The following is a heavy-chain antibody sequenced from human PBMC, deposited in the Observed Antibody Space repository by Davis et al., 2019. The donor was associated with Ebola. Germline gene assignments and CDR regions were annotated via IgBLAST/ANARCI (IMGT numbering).Heavy chain of an antibody. D-gene: IGHD3-16*01. V-gene: IGHV4-59*08. J-gene: IGHJ6*02. Sequence: MPSETLSLTCSLSGDSFNTYYWNWIRQPPGKGLEWVGHIYGSGSADYNPSLKSRATISADTSKNQFTLMLTSVTAADTAVYYCARRKSTVIKGYYYYGMDVWGQGTTVTVSS. CDR2: IYGSGSA. CDR3: ARRKSTVIKGYYYYGMDV. CDR1: GDSFNTYY.